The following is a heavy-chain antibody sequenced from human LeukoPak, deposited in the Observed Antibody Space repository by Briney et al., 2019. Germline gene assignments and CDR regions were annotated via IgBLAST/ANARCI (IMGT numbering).Heavy chain of an antibody. CDR3: ARVNGDYYYYGMDV. V-gene: IGHV4-59*01. Sequence: LRLSCAASGFTFSSYAMGWTRHPPGEGLEWIGYSYYSGSTNYNPSLKSRVTISVDTSKNQFSLKLRSVTAADTAVYYCARVNGDYYYYGMDVWGQGTTVTVCS. J-gene: IGHJ6*02. CDR2: SYYSGST. CDR1: GFTFSSYA. D-gene: IGHD4-17*01.